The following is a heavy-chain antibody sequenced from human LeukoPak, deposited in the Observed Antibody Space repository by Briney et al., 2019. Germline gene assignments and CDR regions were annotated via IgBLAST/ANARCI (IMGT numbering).Heavy chain of an antibody. Sequence: ASVRVSCKASGYTFTTYGISWVRQAPGQGLEWMGWISGYNGNTKYAQNLQGRVTMTTDTSTSTGYMEVRSLRSDDTAVYYCARAPQDHSNWFDPWGQGTLVSVSS. J-gene: IGHJ5*02. CDR3: ARAPQDHSNWFDP. CDR2: ISGYNGNT. CDR1: GYTFTTYG. V-gene: IGHV1-18*01. D-gene: IGHD4-11*01.